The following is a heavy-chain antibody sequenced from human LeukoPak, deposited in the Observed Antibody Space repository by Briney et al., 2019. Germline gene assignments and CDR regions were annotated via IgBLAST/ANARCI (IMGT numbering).Heavy chain of an antibody. D-gene: IGHD3-16*02. V-gene: IGHV4-39*07. CDR2: IYYSGST. J-gene: IGHJ4*02. CDR3: ARGALSFSRLSFDY. CDR1: GGSISSSSYY. Sequence: PSETLSLTCTVSGGSISSSSYYWGWIRQPPGKGLEWIGSIYYSGSTYYNPSLKSRVTISVDRSKNQFSLKLSSVTAADTAVYYCARGALSFSRLSFDYWGQGTLVTVSS.